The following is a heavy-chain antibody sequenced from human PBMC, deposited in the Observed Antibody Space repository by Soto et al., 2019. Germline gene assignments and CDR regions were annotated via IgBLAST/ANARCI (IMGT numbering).Heavy chain of an antibody. V-gene: IGHV2-5*02. CDR2: IYWDDDK. CDR1: GFSLSSTRMA. CDR3: AHIVVAGLGYYLDY. D-gene: IGHD6-19*01. Sequence: QITLKESGHTLVKPTQTLTLTCTFSGFSLSSTRMAVAWIRQPPGKALEWLALIYWDDDKPYSPFLKSSITITKDTSKNPVVLTMSNLDPVDPARYYCAHIVVAGLGYYLDYWGQGTLVTVSS. J-gene: IGHJ4*02.